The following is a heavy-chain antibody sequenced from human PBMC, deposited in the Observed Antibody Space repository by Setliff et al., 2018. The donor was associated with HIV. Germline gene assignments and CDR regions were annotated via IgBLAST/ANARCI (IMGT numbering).Heavy chain of an antibody. V-gene: IGHV1-69*05. CDR2: VIPIFGTA. J-gene: IGHJ6*02. Sequence: GASVKVSCKASGGTFSSYAISWVRQAPGQGLEWMGRVIPIFGTANYAQKFQGRVTITTDESTSTAYMELSSLRSEDTAVYYCVRDPYYYDSSGYYYPSRYGMDVWGQGTTVTV. CDR1: GGTFSSYA. CDR3: VRDPYYYDSSGYYYPSRYGMDV. D-gene: IGHD3-22*01.